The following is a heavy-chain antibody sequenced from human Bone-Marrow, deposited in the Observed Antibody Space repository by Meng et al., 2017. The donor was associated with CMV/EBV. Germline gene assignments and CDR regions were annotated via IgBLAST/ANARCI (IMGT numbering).Heavy chain of an antibody. CDR3: ARDNGHCSSTSCYREWYYYYGMDV. CDR1: GFTVSSNY. CDR2: IYSGGST. D-gene: IGHD2-2*01. J-gene: IGHJ6*02. Sequence: GGSLRLSCAASGFTVSSNYMSWVRQAPGKGLEWVSVIYSGGSTYYADSVKGRFTISRDNSKNTLYLQMNSLRAEDTAVYYCARDNGHCSSTSCYREWYYYYGMDVWGQGTTVTVSS. V-gene: IGHV3-53*01.